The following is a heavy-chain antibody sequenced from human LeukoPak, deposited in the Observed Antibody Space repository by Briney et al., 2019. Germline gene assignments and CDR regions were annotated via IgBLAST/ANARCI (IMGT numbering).Heavy chain of an antibody. Sequence: PGGSLKLSCVASGFTFRSYWMNWVRQAPGKGLEWVADIKQDGSERYYVDSVKGRFTISRDNAKNSLSLQMNRLRAEDTAVYYCARSKYYFDQWGQGTLVTVSS. J-gene: IGHJ4*02. V-gene: IGHV3-7*01. CDR1: GFTFRSYW. CDR2: IKQDGSER. CDR3: ARSKYYFDQ. D-gene: IGHD5/OR15-5a*01.